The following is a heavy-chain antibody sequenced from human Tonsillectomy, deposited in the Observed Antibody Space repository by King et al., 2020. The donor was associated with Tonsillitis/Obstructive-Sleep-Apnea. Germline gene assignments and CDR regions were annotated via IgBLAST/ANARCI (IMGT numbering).Heavy chain of an antibody. Sequence: VQLVESGGGLVKPGGSLRLSCAASGFTFSSYSMNWVRQAPGKGLEWVSSISSSSSYIYYADSVKGRFTISRDNAKNSLYLQMNSLRAEDTAVYYCAREAVVAPTPFFFCGRGTLVTVSS. D-gene: IGHD2-15*01. V-gene: IGHV3-21*01. CDR2: ISSSSSYI. J-gene: IGHJ4*02. CDR3: AREAVVAPTPFFF. CDR1: GFTFSSYS.